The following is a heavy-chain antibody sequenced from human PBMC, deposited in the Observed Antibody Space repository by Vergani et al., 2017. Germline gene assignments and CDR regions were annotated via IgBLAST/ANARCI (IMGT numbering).Heavy chain of an antibody. J-gene: IGHJ5*02. D-gene: IGHD6-13*01. CDR3: ARVLFVAADRSCRFDP. CDR1: GYSFTIYW. CDR2: IYPGDSDT. V-gene: IGHV5-51*01. Sequence: EVQLVLSGAEVKKPGASLKLSCKVSGYSFTIYWIGWVRQLPGKGLEWMGIIYPGDSDTRYSPSFQGEVTISADKTISTAYLQWSSLKASDTAMYYCARVLFVAADRSCRFDPWGQGTLVTVSS.